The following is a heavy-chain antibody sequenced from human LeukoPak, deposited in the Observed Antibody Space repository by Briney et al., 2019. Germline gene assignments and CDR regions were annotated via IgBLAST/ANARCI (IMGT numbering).Heavy chain of an antibody. V-gene: IGHV3-48*01. CDR1: GFTFSSYW. CDR2: ISSSGSTI. J-gene: IGHJ4*02. CDR3: AKDRLVTTVTTSFDY. Sequence: GGSLRLSCAASGFTFSSYWMSWIRQAPGKGLEWVSYISSSGSTIYYADSVKGRFTISRDNSKNTLYLQMNSLRAEDTAVYYCAKDRLVTTVTTSFDYWGQGTLVTVSS. D-gene: IGHD4-11*01.